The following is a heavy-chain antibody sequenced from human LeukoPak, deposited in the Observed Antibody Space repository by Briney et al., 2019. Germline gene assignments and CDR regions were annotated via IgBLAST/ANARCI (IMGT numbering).Heavy chain of an antibody. CDR2: ISAHNGNT. D-gene: IGHD2-21*02. J-gene: IGHJ4*02. CDR3: ARSGGDSPYYFLY. Sequence: ASVKVSCKVSGYTLTELSMHWVRQAPGQGLEWMGWISAHNGNTNYAQNVQGRVTMTTDTSTSTAYMDLRSLRSDDTAVYYCARSGGDSPYYFLYWGQGTLVTVSS. V-gene: IGHV1-18*01. CDR1: GYTLTELS.